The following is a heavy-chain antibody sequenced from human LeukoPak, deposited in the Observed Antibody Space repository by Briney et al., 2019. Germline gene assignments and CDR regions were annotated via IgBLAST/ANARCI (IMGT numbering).Heavy chain of an antibody. D-gene: IGHD4-23*01. CDR3: ARQAGGNPVQLDY. CDR2: IYYTGST. CDR1: GGSISSSSYY. V-gene: IGHV4-39*01. J-gene: IGHJ4*02. Sequence: PSETLSLTCTVSGGSISSSSYYWGWIRQPPGTGLEWIGSIYYTGSTYYNPSLKSRVTISVDTSKNQFSLKLSSVTAADTAVYYCARQAGGNPVQLDYWGQGTLVTVSS.